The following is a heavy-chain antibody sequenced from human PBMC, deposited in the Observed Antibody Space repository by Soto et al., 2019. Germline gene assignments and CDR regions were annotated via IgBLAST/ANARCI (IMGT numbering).Heavy chain of an antibody. J-gene: IGHJ6*03. D-gene: IGHD1-26*01. V-gene: IGHV3-72*01. CDR3: DRASSDHYRKYYYMEV. CDR2: SRNKANSYAT. Sequence: EVQLVESGGGLVQPGGSLRLSCAASGFTFSDQYIDWVRQAPGKGLEWIGRSRNKANSYATEYAAPVKGRFTIARDDSENSQFLKMNSLKIDDTAVYYWDRASSDHYRKYYYMEVWGKWTTVTVSS. CDR1: GFTFSDQY.